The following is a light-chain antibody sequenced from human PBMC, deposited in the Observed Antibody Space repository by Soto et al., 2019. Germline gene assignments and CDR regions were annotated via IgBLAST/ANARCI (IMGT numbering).Light chain of an antibody. CDR1: QSVSSY. V-gene: IGKV3-11*01. Sequence: EIVLTQSPATLSLSPGERATLSCRASQSVSSYLAWYQQKPGQAPRLLIYDASNRATDIPAKFSGSGSGTDFTLTISSLEPEDFAVYYCQQRNSWPPTFGHGTRLEIK. CDR3: QQRNSWPPT. CDR2: DAS. J-gene: IGKJ5*01.